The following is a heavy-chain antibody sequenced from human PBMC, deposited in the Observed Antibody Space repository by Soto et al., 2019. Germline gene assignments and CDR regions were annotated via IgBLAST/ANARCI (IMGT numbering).Heavy chain of an antibody. D-gene: IGHD3-22*01. CDR1: GFTFSSYA. V-gene: IGHV3-23*01. J-gene: IGHJ4*02. CDR3: AKGYYYDSSGYY. Sequence: GGSLRLSCAASGFTFSSYAISWVRQAPGKGLEWVSAISGSGGSTYYADSVKGRFTISRDNSKNTLYLQMNSLRAEDTAVYYCAKGYYYDSSGYYWGQGTLVTVSS. CDR2: ISGSGGST.